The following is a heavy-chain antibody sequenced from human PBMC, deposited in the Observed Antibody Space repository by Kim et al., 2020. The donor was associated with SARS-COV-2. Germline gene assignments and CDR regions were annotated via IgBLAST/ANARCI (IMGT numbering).Heavy chain of an antibody. CDR1: GGSFSGYY. CDR3: ARGRGYYGGNSYYYYYGM. J-gene: IGHJ6*01. Sequence: SETLSLTCAVYGGSFSGYYWSWIRQPPGKGLEWIGEINHSGSTNYNPSLKSRVTISVDTSKNQFSLKLSSVTAADTAVYYCARGRGYYGGNSYYYYYGM. CDR2: INHSGST. V-gene: IGHV4-34*01. D-gene: IGHD4-17*01.